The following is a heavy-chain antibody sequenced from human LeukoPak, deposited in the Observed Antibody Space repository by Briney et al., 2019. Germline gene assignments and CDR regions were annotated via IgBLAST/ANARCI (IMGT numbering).Heavy chain of an antibody. CDR2: INPNSGGT. V-gene: IGHV1-2*02. Sequence: ASVKVSCKASGYIFTKYHMHWVRQAPGQGLEWMGWINPNSGGTDYAQKFQGRVTMTRDTSMSTAYMELSSLRSDDTAVYYCAGRDSGDWFFYWGQGTLVTVSP. J-gene: IGHJ4*02. CDR1: GYIFTKYH. CDR3: AGRDSGDWFFY. D-gene: IGHD3-9*01.